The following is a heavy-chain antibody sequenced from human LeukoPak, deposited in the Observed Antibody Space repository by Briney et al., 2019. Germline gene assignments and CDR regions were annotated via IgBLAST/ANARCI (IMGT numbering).Heavy chain of an antibody. CDR1: GGSFSGYY. V-gene: IGHV4-34*01. D-gene: IGHD6-13*01. CDR2: INHSGST. Sequence: PSETLSLTCAVYGGSFSGYYWSWIRQPPGKGLEWIGEINHSGSTNYNPSLKSRVTISVDTSKNQFSLKLSSVTAADTAVYYCARTHSSSWYDYYYGMDAWGQGTTVTVSS. CDR3: ARTHSSSWYDYYYGMDA. J-gene: IGHJ6*02.